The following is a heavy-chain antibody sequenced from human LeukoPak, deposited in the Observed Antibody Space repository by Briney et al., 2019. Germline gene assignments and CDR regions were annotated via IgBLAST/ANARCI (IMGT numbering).Heavy chain of an antibody. CDR1: GFTLSRYI. CDR3: ASLSGVWDTGDKKWFDP. Sequence: GGSLRLSCIASGFTLSRYIMNWVRQAPGKGLEWVASISNDSRYIYYSDSVKGRFTISRDNAENTVYLQPNSLRVEDTAMYYCASLSGVWDTGDKKWFDPWGQGTLSPSPQ. J-gene: IGHJ5*02. D-gene: IGHD2-8*02. CDR2: ISNDSRYI. V-gene: IGHV3-21*01.